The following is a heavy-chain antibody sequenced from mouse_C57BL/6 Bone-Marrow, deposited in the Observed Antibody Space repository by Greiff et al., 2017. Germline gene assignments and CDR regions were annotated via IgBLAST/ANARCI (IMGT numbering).Heavy chain of an antibody. CDR1: GFTFSSYA. D-gene: IGHD1-1*01. CDR3: ARYGSSSFAY. V-gene: IGHV5-4*01. CDR2: ISDGGSYT. J-gene: IGHJ3*01. Sequence: EVQRVESGGGLVKPGGSLKLSCAASGFTFSSYAMSWVRQTPEKRLGWVATISDGGSYTYYPDNVKGRFTISRDNAKNNLYLQMSHLKSEDTAMYYCARYGSSSFAYWGQGTLVTVSA.